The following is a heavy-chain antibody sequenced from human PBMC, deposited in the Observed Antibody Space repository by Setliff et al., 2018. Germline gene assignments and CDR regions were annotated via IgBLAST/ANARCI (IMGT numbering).Heavy chain of an antibody. Sequence: RASVKVSCKASGYTFTSHYMHWVRQAPGLGLEWVGTINPSSGRTSYAQKFQGRVTMTRDTSTSTVYMDMSSLRSEDTAVYYCARDVFPYHYEGAFDIWGQGTMVTVSS. V-gene: IGHV1-46*01. D-gene: IGHD3-22*01. CDR3: ARDVFPYHYEGAFDI. CDR1: GYTFTSHY. J-gene: IGHJ3*02. CDR2: INPSSGRT.